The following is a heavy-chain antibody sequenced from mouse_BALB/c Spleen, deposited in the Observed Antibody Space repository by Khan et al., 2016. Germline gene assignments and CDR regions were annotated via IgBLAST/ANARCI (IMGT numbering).Heavy chain of an antibody. V-gene: IGHV14-3*02. CDR1: GFNIKDTY. D-gene: IGHD2-13*01. CDR2: IDPANGNT. CDR3: DRSIVDYVVGCAY. Sequence: VQLQQSGAELVKPGASVKLSCTASGFNIKDTYMHWVKQRPEQGLEWIGRIDPANGNTKYDPQFQGKATITADTSSNTAYLQLSSLTSEDTAVVYCDRSIVDYVVGCAYWVQGTLVTGSA. J-gene: IGHJ3*01.